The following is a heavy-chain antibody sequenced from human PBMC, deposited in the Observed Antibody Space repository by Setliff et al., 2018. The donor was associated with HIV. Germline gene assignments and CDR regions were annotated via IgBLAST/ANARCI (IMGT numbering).Heavy chain of an antibody. J-gene: IGHJ4*02. CDR1: GYTFTGHY. CDR2: IDPKSGDT. Sequence: ASVKVSCKTSGYTFTGHYLHWVRQAPGQGLEWMGWIDPKSGDTSYAQKFQGRVTFTSDTSVSTAYMDLTTLSSADTAIYYCAKADVLLCDVWGQGTLVTVSS. D-gene: IGHD3-16*01. CDR3: AKADVLLCDV. V-gene: IGHV1-2*02.